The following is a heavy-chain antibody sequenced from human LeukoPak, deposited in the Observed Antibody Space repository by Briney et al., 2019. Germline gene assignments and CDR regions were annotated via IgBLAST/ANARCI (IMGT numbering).Heavy chain of an antibody. Sequence: ASVKVSCKASGYTFTGYYMHWVRQAPGQGLEWMGIINPSGGSGNNAQKFQGRVTMTRDTSISTAYMELSRLRSDDTAVYYCARDLGWYDNWFDPWGQGTLVTVSS. CDR1: GYTFTGYY. CDR3: ARDLGWYDNWFDP. D-gene: IGHD6-19*01. J-gene: IGHJ5*02. V-gene: IGHV1-2*02. CDR2: INPSGGSG.